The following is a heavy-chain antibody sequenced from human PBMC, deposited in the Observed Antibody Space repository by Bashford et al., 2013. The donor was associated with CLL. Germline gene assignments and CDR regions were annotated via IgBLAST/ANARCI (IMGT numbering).Heavy chain of an antibody. CDR3: ARRLSLGKYWYLDL. V-gene: IGHV4-39*07. D-gene: IGHD7-27*01. CDR1: GDSITNSNYY. Sequence: SETLSLTCSVSGDSITNSNYYWGWIRQPPGKGLEWIGSIYYSGSTNNNPSLKSRVTISVDTSKKQFSLKLSSVTAADTAIYYCARRLSLGKYWYLDLWGRGTLVTVSS. J-gene: IGHJ2*01. CDR2: IYYSGST.